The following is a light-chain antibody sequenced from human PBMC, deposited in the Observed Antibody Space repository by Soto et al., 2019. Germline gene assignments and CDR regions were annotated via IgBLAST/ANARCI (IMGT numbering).Light chain of an antibody. Sequence: EIVLTQSPDTLSLSPGERATLSCRASQSRSYTLLAWYQQKPGQAPRLLIYATSNRATGIPDRFSGSGSGTDFTLTISRLEPEDFAVYYCQQYGRSPLTFGGGTKVEIK. CDR1: QSRSYTL. CDR3: QQYGRSPLT. V-gene: IGKV3-20*01. J-gene: IGKJ4*01. CDR2: ATS.